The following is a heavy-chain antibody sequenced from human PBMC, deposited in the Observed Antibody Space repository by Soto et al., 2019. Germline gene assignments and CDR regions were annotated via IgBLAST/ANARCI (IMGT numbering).Heavy chain of an antibody. CDR2: ISVSVGST. CDR3: AKRDVPHSTSNAYFYDH. D-gene: IGHD2-21*02. V-gene: IGHV3-23*01. CDR1: GFPFAPST. Sequence: EVQLLQSGGGLVQPGGSLTLSCGVSGFPFAPSTMSWVRQAPGKGLEWVSTISVSVGSTYSADSVQGRFTVSSDISDNTLFLRMNSLATDDPAGYFCAKRDVPHSTSNAYFYDHWGRGVLVTVSS. J-gene: IGHJ4*02.